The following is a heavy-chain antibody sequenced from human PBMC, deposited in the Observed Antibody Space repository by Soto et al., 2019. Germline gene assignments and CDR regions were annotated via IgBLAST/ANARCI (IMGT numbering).Heavy chain of an antibody. J-gene: IGHJ5*02. D-gene: IGHD5-18*01. Sequence: PSETLSLTCTVSGGSISSSSYYWGWIRQPPGKGLEWIGSIYYSGSTYYNPSLKSRVTISVDTSKNQFSLKLSSVTAADTAVYYCAILWIQLWFPFSWGQGTLVTVYS. CDR1: GGSISSSSYY. CDR3: AILWIQLWFPFS. CDR2: IYYSGST. V-gene: IGHV4-39*01.